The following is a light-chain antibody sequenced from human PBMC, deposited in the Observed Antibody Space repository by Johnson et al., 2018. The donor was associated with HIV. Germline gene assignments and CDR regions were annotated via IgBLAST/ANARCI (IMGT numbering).Light chain of an antibody. CDR1: SSNIGKNY. J-gene: IGLJ1*01. V-gene: IGLV1-51*01. Sequence: QSVLTQPPSVSAAPGQKVTISCSGSSSNIGKNYVSWYQQLPGTAPKVLIYDNNKRPSGIPDRFSGSKSGTSATLGISGLQIGDEADYYCGTWDSSLSAHVFGTGTKVTVL. CDR2: DNN. CDR3: GTWDSSLSAHV.